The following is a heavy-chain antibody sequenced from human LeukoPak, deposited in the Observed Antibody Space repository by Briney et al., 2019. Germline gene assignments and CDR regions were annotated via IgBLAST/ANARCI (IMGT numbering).Heavy chain of an antibody. CDR2: ISSSSSYI. Sequence: PGGSLRLSCAASGFSFSFSTSGMHWVRQAPGKGLEWVSSISSSSSYIYYADSVKGRFTISRDNAKNSLYLQMNSLRAEDTAVYYCARERRVYSSSWSDFDYWGQGTLVTVSS. CDR1: GFSFSFSTSG. CDR3: ARERRVYSSSWSDFDY. D-gene: IGHD6-13*01. J-gene: IGHJ4*02. V-gene: IGHV3-21*01.